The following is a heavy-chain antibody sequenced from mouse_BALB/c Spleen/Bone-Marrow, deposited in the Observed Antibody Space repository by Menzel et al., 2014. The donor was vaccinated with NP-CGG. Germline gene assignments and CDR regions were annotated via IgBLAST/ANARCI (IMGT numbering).Heavy chain of an antibody. D-gene: IGHD2-4*01. CDR3: ARKSQRAYDSMNY. CDR1: GYTFTSYY. Sequence: QVQLQQSGPELVKPGASERISCKASGYTFTSYYIHWVRQRPGQGLEWIGWIYPGDFNTKFNEKFKGKATLTADKSSSTASMQLSSLTSEDSAVYFCARKSQRAYDSMNYWGQGTSVTVSS. V-gene: IGHV1S56*01. J-gene: IGHJ4*01. CDR2: IYPGDFNT.